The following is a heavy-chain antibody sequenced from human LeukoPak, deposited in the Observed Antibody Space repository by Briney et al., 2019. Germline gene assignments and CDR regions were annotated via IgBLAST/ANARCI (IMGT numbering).Heavy chain of an antibody. V-gene: IGHV3-7*01. CDR3: ARGYYSGGTCYRNAFDI. J-gene: IGHJ3*02. Sequence: PGGSLRLSCAASGFTFSSYWMSWVRQAPGKGLEWVANIKQDGSEKYYVDSVKGRFTISRDNAQNSLYLQMNSLRAEDTAVYYCARGYYSGGTCYRNAFDIWGQGTMVTVSS. D-gene: IGHD2-15*01. CDR1: GFTFSSYW. CDR2: IKQDGSEK.